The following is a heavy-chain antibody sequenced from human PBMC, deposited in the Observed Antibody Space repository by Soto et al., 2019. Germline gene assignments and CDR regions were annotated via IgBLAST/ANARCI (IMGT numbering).Heavy chain of an antibody. CDR1: GGSISSSNW. Sequence: PSETLSLTCAVSGGSISSSNWWSWVRQPPGTGLEWIGEINHSGSTNYNPSLKSRVTISVDTSKNQFSLKLSSVTAADTAVYFCARRYGLSAFDIWGQGTMVPVSS. V-gene: IGHV4-4*02. D-gene: IGHD3-10*01. J-gene: IGHJ3*02. CDR2: INHSGST. CDR3: ARRYGLSAFDI.